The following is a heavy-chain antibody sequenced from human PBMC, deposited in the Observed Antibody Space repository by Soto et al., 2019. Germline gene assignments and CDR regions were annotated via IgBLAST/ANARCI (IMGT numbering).Heavy chain of an antibody. Sequence: QVQLVESGGGVVQPGRSLRLSCAASGFTFTTYAMHWVRQAPGKGLEWVAVSSYDGSKHYYADSVKGRFTISRDSSKNMLYLQIDSLSAEDRGICYCARGGSIPRWYYVDYWGQGTLVTVSS. D-gene: IGHD2-21*01. CDR1: GFTFTTYA. CDR3: ARGGSIPRWYYVDY. J-gene: IGHJ4*02. V-gene: IGHV3-30-3*01. CDR2: SSYDGSKH.